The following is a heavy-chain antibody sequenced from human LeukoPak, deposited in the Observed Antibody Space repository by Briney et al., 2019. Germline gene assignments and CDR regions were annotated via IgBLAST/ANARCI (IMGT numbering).Heavy chain of an antibody. D-gene: IGHD1-26*01. CDR3: ARSSGTYHFDY. CDR2: ISKSGTST. J-gene: IGHJ4*02. V-gene: IGHV3-11*06. Sequence: PGGSLRLSCAASGFTFSDYYMSWIRQAPGKGLEWVSYISKSGTSTKYADSVKGRFTISRDNAKNSLFLQVNSLRAEDTAVYYCARSSGTYHFDYWGQGTLVTVSS. CDR1: GFTFSDYY.